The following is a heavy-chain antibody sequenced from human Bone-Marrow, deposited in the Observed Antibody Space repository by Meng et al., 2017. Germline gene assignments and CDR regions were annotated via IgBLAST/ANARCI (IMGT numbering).Heavy chain of an antibody. D-gene: IGHD3-10*01. CDR1: GYTFTGYY. CDR2: INPNSGGT. CDR3: AREAETIWFGELFWAIDY. J-gene: IGHJ4*02. Sequence: ASVMVFCKASGYTFTGYYMLWLRQAPGQGLEWMGRINPNSGGTNYAQKFQDRVTMTRDTSISTAYMELSRLRTDETAVYSWAREAETIWFGELFWAIDYWGQGTLVTVSS. V-gene: IGHV1-2*06.